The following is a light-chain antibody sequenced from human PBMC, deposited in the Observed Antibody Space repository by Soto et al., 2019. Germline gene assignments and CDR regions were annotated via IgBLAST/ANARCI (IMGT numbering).Light chain of an antibody. Sequence: AIQMTQSPSSLSASVGDRVTITCRASQGIRNDLGWYQQKPGKAPKLLIHAASSLQSGVPSRFSGSGSGSDFPLTISSLQPEDFATYYCLQDYNFPYTFGQGTKLEIK. V-gene: IGKV1-6*01. CDR3: LQDYNFPYT. CDR1: QGIRND. J-gene: IGKJ2*01. CDR2: AAS.